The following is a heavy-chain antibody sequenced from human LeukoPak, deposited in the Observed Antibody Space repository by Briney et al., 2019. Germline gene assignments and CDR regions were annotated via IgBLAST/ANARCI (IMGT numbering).Heavy chain of an antibody. J-gene: IGHJ4*02. D-gene: IGHD7-27*01. CDR2: ITSSGDSV. CDR3: GRGHWGLDY. V-gene: IGHV3-11*01. CDR1: GLTFSDHY. Sequence: PGGSLRLSCAASGLTFSDHYMTWIRQAPGKGPEWVSYITSSGDSVSYADSVKGRFTISRDYAKNSLYLQMNSLRAEDTAVYYCGRGHWGLDYWGQGTLVTVSS.